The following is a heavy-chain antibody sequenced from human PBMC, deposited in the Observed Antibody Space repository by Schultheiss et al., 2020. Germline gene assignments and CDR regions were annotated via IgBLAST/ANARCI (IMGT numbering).Heavy chain of an antibody. J-gene: IGHJ4*02. Sequence: GGSLRLSCAASGFTVSSNYMSWVRQAPGKGLEWVSVIYSCGSTYYADSVKGRFTISRDNSKNSLYLQMNSLRAEDTAVYYCANGGGGYDSSGYLVDYWGQGTLVTVSS. CDR1: GFTVSSNY. D-gene: IGHD3-22*01. V-gene: IGHV3-53*01. CDR2: IYSCGST. CDR3: ANGGGGYDSSGYLVDY.